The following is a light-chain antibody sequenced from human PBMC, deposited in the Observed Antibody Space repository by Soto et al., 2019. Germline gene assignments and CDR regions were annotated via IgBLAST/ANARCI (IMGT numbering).Light chain of an antibody. CDR3: QQRRNWVS. J-gene: IGKJ3*01. CDR1: QDIGTY. V-gene: IGKV1-8*01. CDR2: DAS. Sequence: AIRMTQSPSSFSASTGDRVSITCRATQDIGTYLAWYQQIPGKAPKLLIYDASTLQTGVPSRFSGSGSGTDFTLTISYLQSEDFGTYYCQQRRNWVSFGPGTRL.